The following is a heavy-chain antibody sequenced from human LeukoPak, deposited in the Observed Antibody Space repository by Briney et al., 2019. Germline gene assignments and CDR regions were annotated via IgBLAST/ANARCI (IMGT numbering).Heavy chain of an antibody. D-gene: IGHD1-1*01. Sequence: SETLSLTCTVSGGSISSFYWSWIRQPPGKGLEWIGYIYYSGSTNYNPSLKSRVTVSVDTSKNQFSLKLSSVTAADTAVYYCARHGTSGTNLNWFDPWGQGTLVTVSS. CDR1: GGSISSFY. J-gene: IGHJ5*02. CDR3: ARHGTSGTNLNWFDP. V-gene: IGHV4-59*01. CDR2: IYYSGST.